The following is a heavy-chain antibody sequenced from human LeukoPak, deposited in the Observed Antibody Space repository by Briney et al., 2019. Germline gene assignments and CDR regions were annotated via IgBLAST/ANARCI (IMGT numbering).Heavy chain of an antibody. V-gene: IGHV4-61*02. CDR3: ARGSIKFDP. D-gene: IGHD6-6*01. CDR2: IYTSGST. Sequence: SQTLSLTCTVSGGSISSGSYCWSWIRQPAGKGLEWIGRIYTSGSTNYNPSLKSRVTISVDTSKNQFSLKLSSVTAADTAVYYCARGSIKFDPWGQGTLVTVSS. CDR1: GGSISSGSYC. J-gene: IGHJ5*02.